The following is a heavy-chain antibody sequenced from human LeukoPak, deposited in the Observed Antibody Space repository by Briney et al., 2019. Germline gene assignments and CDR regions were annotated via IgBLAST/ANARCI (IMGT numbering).Heavy chain of an antibody. CDR1: GFTFSKYD. CDR3: AGAGSETQWRAFDF. D-gene: IGHD6-19*01. J-gene: IGHJ4*02. Sequence: GGSLRLSCAASGFTFSKYDMHWVRQATGKGLEWVSGIGTAGDTYYAGSVKGRFTISRENAKNSLYLQMNSLTAGDTAVYYCAGAGSETQWRAFDFWGQGALVTVFS. CDR2: IGTAGDT. V-gene: IGHV3-13*01.